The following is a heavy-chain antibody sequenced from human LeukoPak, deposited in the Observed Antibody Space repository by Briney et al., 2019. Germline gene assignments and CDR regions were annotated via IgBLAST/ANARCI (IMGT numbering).Heavy chain of an antibody. J-gene: IGHJ6*03. D-gene: IGHD3-10*01. Sequence: SETLSLTCTVSGGSISSSGYYWGWIRQTPGKGLEWIGSIYYSGSNYHNPSLKSRVSMSVDTSKNQFSLKLSSVTAADTAVYYCARTTMVRGTYYMDVWGKGTTVTISS. CDR3: ARTTMVRGTYYMDV. CDR2: IYYSGSN. V-gene: IGHV4-39*07. CDR1: GGSISSSGYY.